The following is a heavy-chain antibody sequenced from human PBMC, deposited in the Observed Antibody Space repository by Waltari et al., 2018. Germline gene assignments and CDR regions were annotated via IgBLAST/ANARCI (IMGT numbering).Heavy chain of an antibody. V-gene: IGHV1-69*12. CDR3: ARQRDSGSYYAADAFDI. Sequence: QVQLVQSGAEVKKPGSSVKVSCKASGGTFSSYALSWVRQAPGYGLEWMGGIIPISGAGNYAQKFQGRVTITADEPTSTAYMELSSLRPEDTGVYYCARQRDSGSYYAADAFDIWGQGTMVTGSS. J-gene: IGHJ3*02. CDR1: GGTFSSYA. CDR2: IIPISGAG. D-gene: IGHD1-26*01.